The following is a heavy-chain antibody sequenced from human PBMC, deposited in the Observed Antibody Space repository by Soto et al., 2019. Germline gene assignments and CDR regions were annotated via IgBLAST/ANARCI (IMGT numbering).Heavy chain of an antibody. D-gene: IGHD6-19*01. J-gene: IGHJ4*02. CDR2: ISWDGGST. V-gene: IGHV3-43*01. CDR3: AKDEAIAVAGTFFDY. Sequence: EVQLVESGGVVVQPGGSLRLSCAASGFTFDDYTMHWVRQAPGKGLEWVSLISWDGGSTYYADSVKGRFTISRDNSNNSLYLQMNSLRTEETALYYCAKDEAIAVAGTFFDYWGQGTLVTVSS. CDR1: GFTFDDYT.